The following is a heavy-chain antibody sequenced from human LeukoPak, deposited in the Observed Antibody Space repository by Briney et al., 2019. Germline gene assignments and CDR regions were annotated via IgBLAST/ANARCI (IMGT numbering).Heavy chain of an antibody. J-gene: IGHJ3*02. V-gene: IGHV4-39*07. Sequence: PGGSLRLSCAASGLTFSSYSMNWIRQPPGKGLEWIGSIYYSGNTYYKSSLKSRVTIAVDTSKNQFSLKLKSVTAADTAVYYCARESYYDSSGYSHDAFDIWGQGTMVTVSS. CDR3: ARESYYDSSGYSHDAFDI. CDR2: IYYSGNT. D-gene: IGHD3-22*01. CDR1: GLTFSSYS.